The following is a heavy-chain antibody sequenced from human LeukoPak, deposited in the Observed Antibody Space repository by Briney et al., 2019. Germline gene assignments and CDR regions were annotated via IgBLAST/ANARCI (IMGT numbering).Heavy chain of an antibody. CDR3: ARDRRTSSTPNDAFDI. CDR1: GGSIGSYY. J-gene: IGHJ3*02. V-gene: IGHV4-59*01. CDR2: MYYTGST. Sequence: SETLSLTCTVSGGSIGSYYWSWIRQPPGKGLEWIGYMYYTGSTNYNPSLESRVTISVDRSKNQFSLKLSSVTAADTALYYCARDRRTSSTPNDAFDIWGQGTLVTVSS. D-gene: IGHD6-13*01.